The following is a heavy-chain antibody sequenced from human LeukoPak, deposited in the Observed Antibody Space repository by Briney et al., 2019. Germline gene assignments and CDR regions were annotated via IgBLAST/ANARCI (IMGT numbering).Heavy chain of an antibody. D-gene: IGHD5-12*01. CDR2: IWYDGSNK. CDR1: GITFSTYG. Sequence: PGRSLRLSCAASGITFSTYGMHWVRQAPGKGLEWVAVIWYDGSNKYYIDSVRGRFTISRDNSRNTLYLQMNSLRAEDTAVYYCARGFDSGYDFGYWGQRTLVTVSS. V-gene: IGHV3-33*01. J-gene: IGHJ4*02. CDR3: ARGFDSGYDFGY.